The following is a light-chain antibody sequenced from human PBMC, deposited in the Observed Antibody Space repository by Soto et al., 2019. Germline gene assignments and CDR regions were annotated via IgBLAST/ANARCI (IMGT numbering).Light chain of an antibody. CDR1: QSVSSSY. V-gene: IGKV3-20*01. CDR3: QQDGPSPALT. CDR2: GAY. Sequence: EIVLTQSPGTLSLSPGERATLSCRASQSVSSSYLACYHQKPGQAPRLLLYGAYSRATGIPDRFSGSGSGTDFTLTISRLEPEDCAVYHCQQDGPSPALTFDGGTKVEIK. J-gene: IGKJ4*01.